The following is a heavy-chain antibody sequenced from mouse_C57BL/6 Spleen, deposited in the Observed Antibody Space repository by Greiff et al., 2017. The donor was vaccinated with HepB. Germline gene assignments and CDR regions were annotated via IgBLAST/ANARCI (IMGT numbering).Heavy chain of an antibody. J-gene: IGHJ1*03. CDR3: ARIITTVANWYFDV. Sequence: VKLEESGPGLVAPSQSLSITCTVSGFSLTSYAISWVRQPPGKGLEWLGVIWTGGGTNYNSALKSRLSISKDNSKSQVFLKMNSLQTDDTARYYCARIITTVANWYFDVWGTGTTVTVSS. CDR1: GFSLTSYA. D-gene: IGHD1-1*01. V-gene: IGHV2-9-1*01. CDR2: IWTGGGT.